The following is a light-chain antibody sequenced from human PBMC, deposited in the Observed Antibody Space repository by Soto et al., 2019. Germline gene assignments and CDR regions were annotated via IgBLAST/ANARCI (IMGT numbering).Light chain of an antibody. CDR3: QQYTSYYLT. CDR1: QSISSW. V-gene: IGKV1-5*01. Sequence: DIQMTQSPSTLSASIGDRVTITCRASQSISSWLAWYQQKPGKAPKLLIYDASRLESWVPSRFSGSGSGTEFTLAISSLQPDDFATYYCQQYTSYYLTFGQGTKVDIK. CDR2: DAS. J-gene: IGKJ1*01.